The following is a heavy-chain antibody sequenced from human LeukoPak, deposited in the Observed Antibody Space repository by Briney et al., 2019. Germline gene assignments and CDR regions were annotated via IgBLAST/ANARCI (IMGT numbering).Heavy chain of an antibody. V-gene: IGHV4-59*08. J-gene: IGHJ4*02. Sequence: PSETLSLTCTVSGGSISSYYWSWIRQPPGKGLEWIGYIYYSGSANYNPSLKSRVTISVDTSKNQFSLKLSSVTAADTAVYYCARSKAGFSGSYTYYFDYWGQGTLVTVSS. D-gene: IGHD1-26*01. CDR1: GGSISSYY. CDR2: IYYSGSA. CDR3: ARSKAGFSGSYTYYFDY.